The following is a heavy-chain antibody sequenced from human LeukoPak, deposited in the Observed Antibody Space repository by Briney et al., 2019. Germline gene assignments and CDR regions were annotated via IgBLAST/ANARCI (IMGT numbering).Heavy chain of an antibody. V-gene: IGHV4-38-2*02. Sequence: SETLSLTCTVSGYSISSGYYWGWIRQPPGKGLEWIGSIYHSGSTYYNPSLKSRVTISVDTSKNQFSLKLSSVTAADTAVYYCAGFMITFGGVIAPWGQGTLVTVSS. CDR1: GYSISSGYY. CDR2: IYHSGST. J-gene: IGHJ5*02. D-gene: IGHD3-16*01. CDR3: AGFMITFGGVIAP.